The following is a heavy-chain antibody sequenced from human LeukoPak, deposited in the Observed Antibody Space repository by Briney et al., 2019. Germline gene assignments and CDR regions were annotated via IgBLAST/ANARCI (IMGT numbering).Heavy chain of an antibody. D-gene: IGHD4-17*01. CDR3: TRETDYGDYFDY. Sequence: PGGSLRLSCAASEFTFSSYPMHWVRQAPGKGLEWVGFIRSKAYGGTTEYAASVKGRFTISRDDSKSIAYLQMNSLKTEDTAVYYCTRETDYGDYFDYWGQGTLVTVSS. CDR2: IRSKAYGGTT. J-gene: IGHJ4*02. V-gene: IGHV3-49*04. CDR1: EFTFSSYP.